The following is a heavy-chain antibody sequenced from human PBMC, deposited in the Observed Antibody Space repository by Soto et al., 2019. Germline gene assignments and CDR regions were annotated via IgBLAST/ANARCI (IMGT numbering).Heavy chain of an antibody. V-gene: IGHV4-34*01. Sequence: QVQLQLWGAGLLKPSETLSLTCAVNGGSFSDYYWSWIRQPPGKGLEWIGEVNHSGSTNYNPSLKRRVTVSVETSKNQFSLQLSSVTAADTAVYYCARLSRAFGGVVASRLHYYYYMDVWGKGTTVTVSS. CDR2: VNHSGST. D-gene: IGHD3-16*02. CDR3: ARLSRAFGGVVASRLHYYYYMDV. CDR1: GGSFSDYY. J-gene: IGHJ6*03.